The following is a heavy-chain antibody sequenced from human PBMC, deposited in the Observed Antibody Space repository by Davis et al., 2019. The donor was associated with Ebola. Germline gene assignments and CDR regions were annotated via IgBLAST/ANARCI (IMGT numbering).Heavy chain of an antibody. V-gene: IGHV1-69*13. J-gene: IGHJ4*02. Sequence: SVKVSCKASGGTFSSYAISWVRQAPGQGLEWMGGIIPIFGTANYAQKFQGRVTITADESTSTAYMELSSLRSEDTAVYYCARVPGYDILTGYPFDYWGQGTLVTVSS. CDR3: ARVPGYDILTGYPFDY. CDR1: GGTFSSYA. CDR2: IIPIFGTA. D-gene: IGHD3-9*01.